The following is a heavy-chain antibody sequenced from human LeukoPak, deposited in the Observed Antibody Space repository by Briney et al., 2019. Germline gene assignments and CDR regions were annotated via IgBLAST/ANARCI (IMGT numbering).Heavy chain of an antibody. J-gene: IGHJ3*02. V-gene: IGHV1-2*02. D-gene: IGHD3-9*01. CDR3: ARVRYFDWFPAFDI. CDR1: GYTFTGYY. CDR2: INPNSGGT. Sequence: ASVKVSCKASGYTFTGYYMHWVRQAPGQGLEWMGWINPNSGGTNYAQKFQGRVTMTRDTSISTAYMELRSLRSDDTAVYYCARVRYFDWFPAFDIWGQGTMVTVSS.